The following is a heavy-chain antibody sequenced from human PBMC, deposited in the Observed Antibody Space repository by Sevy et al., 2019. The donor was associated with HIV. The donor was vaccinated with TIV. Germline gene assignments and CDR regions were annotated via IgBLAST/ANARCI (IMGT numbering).Heavy chain of an antibody. CDR2: ISGSGGST. Sequence: GGSLRLSCAASGFTFSSYAMSWVRQAPGKGLEWVSAISGSGGSTYYADSVKGRFTISIDNSKNTLYLQMNSLRAEDTAVYYCAKDPRSYCGGDCWGWFDPWGQGTLVTVSS. CDR3: AKDPRSYCGGDCWGWFDP. V-gene: IGHV3-23*01. CDR1: GFTFSSYA. D-gene: IGHD2-21*02. J-gene: IGHJ5*02.